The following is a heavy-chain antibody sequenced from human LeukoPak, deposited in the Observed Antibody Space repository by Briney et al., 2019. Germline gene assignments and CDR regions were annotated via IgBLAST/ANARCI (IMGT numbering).Heavy chain of an antibody. CDR3: AKDPTYYYGSSGYYGSDY. J-gene: IGHJ4*02. CDR1: GFTFSSYA. D-gene: IGHD3-22*01. V-gene: IGHV3-23*01. Sequence: GGSLRLSCAASGFTFSSYAMSWVRQAPGKGLEWVSAISGSGGSTYYADSVKGRFTISRDNSKNTLYLQMNSLRAEDTAVYYCAKDPTYYYGSSGYYGSDYWGQGTLVTVSS. CDR2: ISGSGGST.